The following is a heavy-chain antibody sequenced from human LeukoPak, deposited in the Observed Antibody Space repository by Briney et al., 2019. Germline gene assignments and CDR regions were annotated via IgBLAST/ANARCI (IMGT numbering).Heavy chain of an antibody. CDR1: GFTLSDYY. V-gene: IGHV3-11*06. J-gene: IGHJ4*02. Sequence: GGSLRLSCAASGFTLSDYYMSWIRQAPGKGLEWVSYISSSSSYTNYADSVKGRFTISRDNAKNSLYLQMNSLRAEDTAVYYCARGGDGGDGFDYWGQGTLVTVSS. CDR3: ARGGDGGDGFDY. D-gene: IGHD2-21*02. CDR2: ISSSSSYT.